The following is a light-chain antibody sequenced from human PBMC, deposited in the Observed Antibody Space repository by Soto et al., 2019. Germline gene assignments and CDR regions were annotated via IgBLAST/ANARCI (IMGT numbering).Light chain of an antibody. CDR2: EGS. CDR3: CSYAGSSTFV. Sequence: QSALTQPASVSGSPGQSITISCTGTSSDVGNYNLVSWYQQHPGKAPKLMIYEGSKRPSGISNRFSGSKSGNTASLTISGLQAEDEADYYCCSYAGSSTFVFGPGTKVTVL. CDR1: SSDVGNYNL. V-gene: IGLV2-23*01. J-gene: IGLJ1*01.